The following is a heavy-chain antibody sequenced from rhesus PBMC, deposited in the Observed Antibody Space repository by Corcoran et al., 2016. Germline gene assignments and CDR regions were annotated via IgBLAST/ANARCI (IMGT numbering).Heavy chain of an antibody. D-gene: IGHD2-15*01. CDR1: GAPISGCS. CDR2: FPGSGVNS. Sequence: QVHLQEAATGLVKPSQTLPPTCDVSGAPISGCSVRRPFRRWLRQSPGKGLGWIGRFPGSGVNSVYHPSLETLATISIVPSENRFSLILNSVTAADTAVYFCAIDYCFGACCSGGRDRFDVWGPGVLVTVSS. J-gene: IGHJ5-1*01. CDR3: AIDYCFGACCSGGRDRFDV. V-gene: IGHV4S2*01.